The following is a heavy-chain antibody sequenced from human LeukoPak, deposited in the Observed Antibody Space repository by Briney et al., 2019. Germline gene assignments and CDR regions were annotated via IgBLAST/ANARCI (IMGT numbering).Heavy chain of an antibody. V-gene: IGHV1-18*01. CDR1: GYIFTSYG. CDR3: ARVGYWNYVALLHGLIDY. CDR2: ISAYNGNT. D-gene: IGHD1-7*01. Sequence: ASVKVSCKASGYIFTSYGISWVRQAPGQGLEWMGWISAYNGNTNYAQKLQGRVTMTTDTSTSTAYMELRSLRSDDTAVYYCARVGYWNYVALLHGLIDYWGQGTLVTVSS. J-gene: IGHJ4*02.